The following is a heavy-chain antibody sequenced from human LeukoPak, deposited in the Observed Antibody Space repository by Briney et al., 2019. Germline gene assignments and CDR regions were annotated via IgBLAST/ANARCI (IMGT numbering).Heavy chain of an antibody. CDR2: ITSDGSDT. V-gene: IGHV3-74*01. CDR1: GLTFNTYW. CDR3: TTPLQVGATGDY. J-gene: IGHJ4*02. D-gene: IGHD1-26*01. Sequence: PGGSLRLSCGASGLTFNTYWMHWVRQAPGRGVVWVSRITSDGSDTKYADSVKGRFTISRDNAKNTLYLRMNSLRAEDTAIYYCTTPLQVGATGDYWGQGTLVTVSS.